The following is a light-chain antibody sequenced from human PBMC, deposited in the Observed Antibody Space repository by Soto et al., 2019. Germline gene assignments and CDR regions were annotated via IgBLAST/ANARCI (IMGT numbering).Light chain of an antibody. V-gene: IGKV3-20*01. Sequence: IVMTQSPGTLSLSPGERATLSCRASESVSNNQLAWYQQKLGQAPRLLIYGASSRATGIPDRFSASGSGTDFPLTIRGLEPEDFAVYYCLQYGISPRTFGQGTKVDIK. CDR2: GAS. J-gene: IGKJ1*01. CDR1: ESVSNNQ. CDR3: LQYGISPRT.